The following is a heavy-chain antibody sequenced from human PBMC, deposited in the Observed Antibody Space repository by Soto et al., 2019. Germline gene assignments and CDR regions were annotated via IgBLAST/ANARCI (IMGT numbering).Heavy chain of an antibody. D-gene: IGHD3-16*01. CDR2: ISGSGGST. CDR3: VTTSYYYNGMDV. V-gene: IGHV3-23*01. CDR1: GFTFSSYA. J-gene: IGHJ6*02. Sequence: HPGGSLRLSCAASGFTFSSYAMSWVRQAPGKGLEWVSAISGSGGSTYYADSVKGRFTISRDNSKNTLYLQMNSLRAEDTAVYYCVTTSYYYNGMDVWGQGTTVTVSS.